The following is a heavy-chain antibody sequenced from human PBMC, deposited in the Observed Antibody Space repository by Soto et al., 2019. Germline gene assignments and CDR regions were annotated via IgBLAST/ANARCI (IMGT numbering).Heavy chain of an antibody. V-gene: IGHV3-48*02. D-gene: IGHD3-22*01. CDR3: TRDDSSAEYEPYYFDH. CDR2: ISGSSDIK. J-gene: IGHJ4*02. Sequence: PGGSLRLSCAASGFTFSTYSMNWVRQAPGKGLEWISYISGSSDIKYYAASVKGRVTISRDNGKNFLFLEMNSLTDEDTAVYYCTRDDSSAEYEPYYFDHWGQGTLVTVSS. CDR1: GFTFSTYS.